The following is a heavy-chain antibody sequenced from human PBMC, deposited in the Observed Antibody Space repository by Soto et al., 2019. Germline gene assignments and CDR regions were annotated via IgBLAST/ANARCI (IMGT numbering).Heavy chain of an antibody. CDR2: INPNSGGT. J-gene: IGHJ4*02. V-gene: IGHV1-2*02. CDR3: ARGLGGRSGYYSY. CDR1: GYTFTGYY. Sequence: GASVKVSCKASGYTFTGYYMHWVRQAPGQGLEWMGWINPNSGGTNYAQKFQGRVTMTRDTSISTAYMELSRLRSDDTAVYYCARGLGGRSGYYSYWGQGTLVTVSS. D-gene: IGHD3-22*01.